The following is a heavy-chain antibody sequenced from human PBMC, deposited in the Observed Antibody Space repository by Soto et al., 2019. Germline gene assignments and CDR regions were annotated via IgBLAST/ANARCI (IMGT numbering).Heavy chain of an antibody. V-gene: IGHV4-30-2*01. D-gene: IGHD2-2*01. CDR2: IYHSGST. CDR3: ARTPPGYCSSTSCYSSDY. J-gene: IGHJ4*02. CDR1: GGSISSGGYS. Sequence: SETLSLTCAVSGGSISSGGYSWSWIRQPPGKGLEWIGYIYHSGSTYYNPSLKSRVTISVDRSKNQFSLKLSSVTAADTAVYYCARTPPGYCSSTSCYSSDYWGQGTLVTVSS.